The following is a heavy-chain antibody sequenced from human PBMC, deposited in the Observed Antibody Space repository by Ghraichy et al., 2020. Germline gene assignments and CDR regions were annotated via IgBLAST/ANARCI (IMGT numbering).Heavy chain of an antibody. CDR1: GFIFDDNA. V-gene: IGHV3-9*01. J-gene: IGHJ4*02. CDR2: IIWNGNNV. CDR3: VKDWDSSGWHSFDS. D-gene: IGHD6-19*01. Sequence: GGSLRLSCAASGFIFDDNAMHWVRQAPGKGLEWVAGIIWNGNNVGYADAVRGRFTISRDNARNVVYLEMNSLRPEDTALYHCVKDWDSSGWHSFDSWGQGTLVTVSS.